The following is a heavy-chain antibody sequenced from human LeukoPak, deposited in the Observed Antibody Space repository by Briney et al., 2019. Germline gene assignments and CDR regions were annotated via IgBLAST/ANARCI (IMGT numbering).Heavy chain of an antibody. J-gene: IGHJ3*02. Sequence: GASVKVSCKASGYTFTGYYMHWVRQAPGQGLEWMGWMNPNSGNTGYAQKFRGRVTITRNTSISTAYMELSSLRSEDTAVYYCAREGHRYYDFWSGPGTFDIWGQGTMVTVSS. CDR2: MNPNSGNT. CDR3: AREGHRYYDFWSGPGTFDI. CDR1: GYTFTGYY. D-gene: IGHD3-3*01. V-gene: IGHV1-8*03.